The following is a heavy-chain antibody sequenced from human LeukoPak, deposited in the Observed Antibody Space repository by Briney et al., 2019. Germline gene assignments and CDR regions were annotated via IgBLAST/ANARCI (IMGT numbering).Heavy chain of an antibody. CDR2: ISSNGGST. V-gene: IGHV3-64*01. J-gene: IGHJ4*02. D-gene: IGHD6-13*01. CDR1: GFTFSSYA. CDR3: ARVLAAAGTALDY. Sequence: GGSLRLSCAASGFTFSSYAMHWVRQAPGKGLEYVSAISSNGGSTYYANSVKGRFTISRDNSKNTLYLQMGSLRAEDMAVYYCARVLAAAGTALDYWGQGSLVTVSP.